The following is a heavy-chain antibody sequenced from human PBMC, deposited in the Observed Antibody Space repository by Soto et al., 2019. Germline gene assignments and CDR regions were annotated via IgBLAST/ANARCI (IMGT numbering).Heavy chain of an antibody. CDR1: GGSIISGGYY. V-gene: IGHV4-31*03. D-gene: IGHD3-10*01. CDR2: IYYSGST. CDR3: ATWGTMVRGEVDGMDV. Sequence: QVQLQESGPGLVKPSQTLSLTCTVSGGSIISGGYYWSWIRQHPGKGLEWIGYIYYSGSTYYNPSLKSRVTISVDTSKNQFSLKLSSVTAADTAVYYCATWGTMVRGEVDGMDVWGQGTTVIVSS. J-gene: IGHJ6*02.